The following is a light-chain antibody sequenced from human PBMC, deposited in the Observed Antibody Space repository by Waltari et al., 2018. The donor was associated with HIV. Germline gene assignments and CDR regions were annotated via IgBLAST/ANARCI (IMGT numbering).Light chain of an antibody. V-gene: IGKV4-1*01. CDR3: QQYYSNPPT. Sequence: DIVMTQSPDSLALSLGEGATINCKSSQTIFYSSKNTNYLAWYQEKPGQTPTLLIYWASTRDSGVPDRFSGSGSGTDFTLTSSNLQSEDVAIYFCQQYYSNPPTFGQGTKVEVK. CDR1: QTIFYSSKNTNY. J-gene: IGKJ1*01. CDR2: WAS.